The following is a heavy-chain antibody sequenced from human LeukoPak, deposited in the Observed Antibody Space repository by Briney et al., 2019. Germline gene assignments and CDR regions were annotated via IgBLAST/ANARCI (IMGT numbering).Heavy chain of an antibody. CDR2: ISYDGSNK. D-gene: IGHD1-1*01. J-gene: IGHJ4*02. V-gene: IGHV3-30-3*01. CDR1: GFTFSSYA. Sequence: GGSLRLSCAASGFTFSSYAMHWVRQAPGKGLEWVAVISYDGSNKYYADSVKGRFTISRDNSKNTLYLQMNSLRAEDTAVYYCAKYNWNDGDYWGQGTLVTVSS. CDR3: AKYNWNDGDY.